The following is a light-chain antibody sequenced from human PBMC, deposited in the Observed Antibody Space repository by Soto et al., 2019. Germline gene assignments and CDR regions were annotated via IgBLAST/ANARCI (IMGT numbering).Light chain of an antibody. CDR3: QQYYSTPRT. J-gene: IGKJ1*01. CDR2: WAS. V-gene: IGKV4-1*01. CDR1: QSVLYSSNNKNY. Sequence: DIVMTQSPDSLAVSLGERATINCKSSQSVLYSSNNKNYLAWYQQQPGQPPKLLIYWASTWESGVPDRFSGSGSGTDFTLTISSLQAEDVAVYYCQQYYSTPRTFGQGTKVEIK.